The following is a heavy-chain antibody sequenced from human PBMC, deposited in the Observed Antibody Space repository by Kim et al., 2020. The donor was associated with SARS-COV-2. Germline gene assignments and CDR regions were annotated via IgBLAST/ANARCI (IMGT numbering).Heavy chain of an antibody. CDR3: VRETDVMGAYFDY. D-gene: IGHD3-16*01. J-gene: IGHJ4*02. CDR1: GYTFSNYG. CDR2: ISGHTGNT. Sequence: ASVKVSCKASGYTFSNYGITWVRQAPGQGLEWMGWISGHTGNTIYAQRIQDRVTMTTDTSTSTAYMELRSLTSDDTAVYYCVRETDVMGAYFDYWGQGTLVTVSA. V-gene: IGHV1-18*01.